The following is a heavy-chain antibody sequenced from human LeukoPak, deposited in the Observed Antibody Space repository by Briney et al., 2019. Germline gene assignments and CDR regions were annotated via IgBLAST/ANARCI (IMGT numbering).Heavy chain of an antibody. J-gene: IGHJ4*02. CDR1: GFNFKHAW. Sequence: GGSLRLSCAASGFNFKHAWMNWVRQAPGKGLEWVANIKQDGSEKYYVDSVKGRFTISRDNAKNSLYLQMNSLRAEDTAVYYCARSPYSSSWYGSYYFDYWGQGTLVTVSS. CDR3: ARSPYSSSWYGSYYFDY. CDR2: IKQDGSEK. V-gene: IGHV3-7*01. D-gene: IGHD6-13*01.